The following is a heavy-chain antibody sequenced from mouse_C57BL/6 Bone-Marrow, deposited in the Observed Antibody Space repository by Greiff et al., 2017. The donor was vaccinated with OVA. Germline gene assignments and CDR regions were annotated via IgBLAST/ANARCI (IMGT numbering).Heavy chain of an antibody. V-gene: IGHV5-12*01. J-gene: IGHJ1*03. CDR1: GFTFSDYY. CDR2: ISNGGGST. CDR3: ARKITTVVGYWYFDV. Sequence: EVMLVESGGGLVQPGGSLKLSCAASGFTFSDYYMYWVRQTPEKRLEWVAYISNGGGSTYYPDTVKGRFTISRDNAKNTLYLQMSRLKSEDTAMYYCARKITTVVGYWYFDVWGTGTTVTVSS. D-gene: IGHD1-1*01.